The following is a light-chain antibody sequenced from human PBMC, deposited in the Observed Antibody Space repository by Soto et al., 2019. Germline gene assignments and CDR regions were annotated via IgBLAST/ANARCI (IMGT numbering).Light chain of an antibody. Sequence: EIVLTQSPATLSLSPGERATLSCRASQSVSSYLAWYQQKPGQAPRLLIYDASNRATGIPARFSGSGSGTDFTLTISSLEPEDFAVYYCQQRINWPLTFGGGTRWIS. CDR1: QSVSSY. CDR2: DAS. V-gene: IGKV3-11*01. CDR3: QQRINWPLT. J-gene: IGKJ4*01.